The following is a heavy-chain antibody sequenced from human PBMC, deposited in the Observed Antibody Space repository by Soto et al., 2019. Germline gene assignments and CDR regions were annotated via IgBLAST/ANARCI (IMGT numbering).Heavy chain of an antibody. CDR2: ISDSGGTS. D-gene: IGHD1-26*01. CDR3: AKRPRALLTFDY. J-gene: IGHJ4*02. Sequence: EVQLVDSGGGLVQPGGSLRLSCAASGFIFSNYVMSWVRQAPGKGLGWVSSISDSGGTSYYADSVKGRFTISRDNSKNTLYLPMNSLRAEDTAIYYCAKRPRALLTFDYWGQGTLVTVSS. CDR1: GFIFSNYV. V-gene: IGHV3-23*04.